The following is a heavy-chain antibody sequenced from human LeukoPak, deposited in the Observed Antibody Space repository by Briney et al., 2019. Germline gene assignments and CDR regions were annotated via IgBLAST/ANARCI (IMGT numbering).Heavy chain of an antibody. V-gene: IGHV5-51*01. CDR2: IYPDDSDS. D-gene: IGHD2-15*01. CDR1: GITFSGYW. CDR3: TRQEGHCSAGSCRPMDV. Sequence: GESLKISCKGSGITFSGYWIGWVRQMPGKGLEWMGVIYPDDSDSRYSPSFQGQVTISADKSINTAYLQWSSLKASDTAMYYCTRQEGHCSAGSCRPMDVWGQGTTVTVS. J-gene: IGHJ6*02.